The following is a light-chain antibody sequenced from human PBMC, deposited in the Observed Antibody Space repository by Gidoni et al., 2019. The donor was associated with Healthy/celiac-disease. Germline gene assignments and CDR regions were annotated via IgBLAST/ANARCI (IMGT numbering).Light chain of an antibody. J-gene: IGKJ5*01. CDR2: AAS. V-gene: IGKV1-8*01. CDR1: QGISSY. Sequence: ASRMTQSPSSFSASTGDRVTITCRASQGISSYLAWYQQKPGKAPTLLIYAASTLQRGVPSRFRGSGSGTAFTLTISCLQSEDFATYYCQQYYSYPPITFGQGTRLEI. CDR3: QQYYSYPPIT.